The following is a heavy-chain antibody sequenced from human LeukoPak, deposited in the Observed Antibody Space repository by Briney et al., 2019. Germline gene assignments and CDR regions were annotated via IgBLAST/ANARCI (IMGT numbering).Heavy chain of an antibody. Sequence: ASVKVSCKASGYTFTGYYMHWVRQAPGQGLEWMGWINPNSGGTNYAQKFQGRVTMTRDTSISTAYMELSRLRSDDTAVYYCARDRGVLLWFGELFDYRGQGTLVTVSS. CDR1: GYTFTGYY. V-gene: IGHV1-2*02. J-gene: IGHJ4*02. CDR2: INPNSGGT. D-gene: IGHD3-10*01. CDR3: ARDRGVLLWFGELFDY.